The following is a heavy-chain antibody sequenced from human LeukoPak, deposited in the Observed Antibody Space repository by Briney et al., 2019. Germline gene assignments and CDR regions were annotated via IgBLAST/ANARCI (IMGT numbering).Heavy chain of an antibody. J-gene: IGHJ4*02. D-gene: IGHD6-13*01. CDR3: ARERPTGYFDY. CDR1: GFTFSSYG. V-gene: IGHV3-33*01. Sequence: GGSLRLSCAASGFTFSSYGMHWVRQAPGKGLEWGAVIWYDGSNKYYADSVKGRFTISRENSKNTLYLQMNSLRAEDTAVYYCARERPTGYFDYWGQGTLVTVSS. CDR2: IWYDGSNK.